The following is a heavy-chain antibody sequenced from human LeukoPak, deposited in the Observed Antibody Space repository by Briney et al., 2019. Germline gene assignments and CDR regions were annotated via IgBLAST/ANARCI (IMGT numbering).Heavy chain of an antibody. CDR3: TTDIWTSKARDF. V-gene: IGHV1-2*02. CDR2: IYPKNGDT. CDR1: GYTFTAYY. D-gene: IGHD3/OR15-3a*01. J-gene: IGHJ4*02. Sequence: ASVKVSCKASGYTFTAYYLHWVRQAPGQGLEWMGWIYPKNGDTNFAQKFQGRVTMTRDTSITTTYMELNRLRSDDTAVYYCTTDIWTSKARDFWGQGTLVTVSS.